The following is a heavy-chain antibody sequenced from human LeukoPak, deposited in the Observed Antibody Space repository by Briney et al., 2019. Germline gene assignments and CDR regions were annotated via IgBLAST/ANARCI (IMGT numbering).Heavy chain of an antibody. J-gene: IGHJ5*02. V-gene: IGHV3-9*01. CDR1: GFTFDDYA. CDR2: ISWNSGSI. Sequence: GGSLTLSCAASGFTFDDYAMHWVRHAPGKGLEWVSGISWNSGSIVYADSVKGRFTISRDNAKNSLYLQMNSRRAEDTALYYCAKALGSSSWSNWFDRWGQGTLVTVSA. CDR3: AKALGSSSWSNWFDR. D-gene: IGHD6-13*01.